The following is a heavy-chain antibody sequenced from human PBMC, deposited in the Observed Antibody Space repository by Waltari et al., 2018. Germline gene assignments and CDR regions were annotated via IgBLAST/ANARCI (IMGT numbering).Heavy chain of an antibody. V-gene: IGHV4-39*01. CDR2: FYYSGST. D-gene: IGHD3-16*01. Sequence: QLQLQESGPGLVKPSETLSLTCTVSGTSISSSTYYWGWIRQPPGQGLEWIGTFYYSGSTYYNPSLKSRVTISVDTSKNQFSLKLSSVTAADTAVYYCARHLGVVRYSYYYYYMDVWGKGTTVTVSS. CDR3: ARHLGVVRYSYYYYYMDV. CDR1: GTSISSSTYY. J-gene: IGHJ6*03.